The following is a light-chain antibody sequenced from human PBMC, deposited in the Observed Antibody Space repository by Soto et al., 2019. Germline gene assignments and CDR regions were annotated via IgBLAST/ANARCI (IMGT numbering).Light chain of an antibody. CDR3: YSYTTSRTYI. J-gene: IGLJ1*01. CDR1: SSDVGGYNY. Sequence: QSALTQPASVSGSPGQSITISCTGTSSDVGGYNYVSWYQQHPPKAPKLMIYDVSNRPSGVSDHFSGSKSGNTASLTISGLQAEDEADYYCYSYTTSRTYIFGTGTKLTVL. CDR2: DVS. V-gene: IGLV2-14*01.